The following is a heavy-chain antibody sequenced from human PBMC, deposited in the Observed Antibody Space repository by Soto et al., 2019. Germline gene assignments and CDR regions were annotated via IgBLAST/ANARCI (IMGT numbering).Heavy chain of an antibody. Sequence: GGSLRLSCAASGFTFSSYSMNWVRQAPGKGLEWVSSISSSSSYIYYADSVKGRFTISRDNAKNSLYLQMNSLRAEDTAVYYCARDGVLRFLEWLPHNWFDPWGQGTLVTVSS. CDR1: GFTFSSYS. J-gene: IGHJ5*02. D-gene: IGHD3-3*01. CDR2: ISSSSSYI. CDR3: ARDGVLRFLEWLPHNWFDP. V-gene: IGHV3-21*01.